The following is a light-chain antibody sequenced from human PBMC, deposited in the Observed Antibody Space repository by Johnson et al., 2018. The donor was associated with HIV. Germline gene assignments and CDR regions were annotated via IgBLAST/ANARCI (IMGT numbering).Light chain of an antibody. CDR1: TSKIENNY. J-gene: IGLJ1*01. CDR2: DNT. CDR3: GTWDSSLSAGV. Sequence: QSVLTQPPSVSAAPGQKVTISCSGTTSKIENNYVSWYQQFPERAPKLLIYDNTKRPSGIPDRFSGSKSGTSATLGITGLQPGDEADYYCGTWDSSLSAGVFGTGTKVTVV. V-gene: IGLV1-51*01.